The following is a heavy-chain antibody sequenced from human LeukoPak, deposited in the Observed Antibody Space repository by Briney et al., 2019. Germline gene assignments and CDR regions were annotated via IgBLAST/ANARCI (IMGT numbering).Heavy chain of an antibody. V-gene: IGHV3-30*14. CDR2: ISYDGGNK. CDR1: GFTFNTYA. J-gene: IGHJ4*02. D-gene: IGHD3-10*01. Sequence: PGRSLRLSCAASGFTFNTYAMGWVRQAPGKGLEWVAIISYDGGNKYYADSVKGRLTISRDNSKNTLCLQMNSLRVEDTAVYYCARPTRGVIIDHLDYWGQGTLVTVSP. CDR3: ARPTRGVIIDHLDY.